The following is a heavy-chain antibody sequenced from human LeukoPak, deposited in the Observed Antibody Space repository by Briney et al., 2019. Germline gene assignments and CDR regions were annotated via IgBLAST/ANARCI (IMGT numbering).Heavy chain of an antibody. J-gene: IGHJ4*02. D-gene: IGHD6-6*01. CDR2: IYYSGST. Sequence: PSETLSLTCTVSGGSVRSSLYYWVWIRQPPGKGLEWIGNIYYSGSTYYNPSLKSRVTISVDTSKDQFSLKVTSVTAADTAVYYCARRLSSYYFDYWGQGTLVTVSS. CDR3: ARRLSSYYFDY. V-gene: IGHV4-39*01. CDR1: GGSVRSSLYY.